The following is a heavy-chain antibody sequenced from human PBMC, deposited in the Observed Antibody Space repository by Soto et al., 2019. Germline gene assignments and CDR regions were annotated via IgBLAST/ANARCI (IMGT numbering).Heavy chain of an antibody. D-gene: IGHD3-22*01. Sequence: ASVKVSCKASGCTFTSYDINWVRQATGQGLEWMGWMNPNSGNTGYAQKFQGRVTMTRNTSISTAYMELSSLRSEDTAVYYCARGPGALMYYYDSSGYFFDYWGQGTLVTVSS. J-gene: IGHJ4*02. CDR2: MNPNSGNT. V-gene: IGHV1-8*01. CDR3: ARGPGALMYYYDSSGYFFDY. CDR1: GCTFTSYD.